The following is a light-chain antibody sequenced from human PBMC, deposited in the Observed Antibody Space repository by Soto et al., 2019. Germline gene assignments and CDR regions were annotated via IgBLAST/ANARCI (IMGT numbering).Light chain of an antibody. CDR2: GAS. V-gene: IGKV3-15*01. Sequence: EIVLTQSPGTLSVSPGERATLSCRASQSVSSILAWYQQKPGQAPTLLFYGASTGATGIPARFSGSGSETEFTHSISTLQSEDFAVYYCQQYNNWPGTFGQGTKVEIK. J-gene: IGKJ1*01. CDR3: QQYNNWPGT. CDR1: QSVSSI.